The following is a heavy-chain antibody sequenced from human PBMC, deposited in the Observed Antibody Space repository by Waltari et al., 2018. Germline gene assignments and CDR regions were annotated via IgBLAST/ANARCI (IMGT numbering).Heavy chain of an antibody. CDR2: IFPRDSDA. J-gene: IGHJ4*02. V-gene: IGHV5-51*01. CDR1: RYLLTNRV. CDR3: ARHERAEGYFMGIDI. D-gene: IGHD2-15*01. Sequence: VPLGHCPAEVTEAGVAPKFFGAGSRYLLTNRVCGWVRQIPGKGLEWMGMIFPRDSDARYSPSFQGQVTISVDKSINTAYLQWRSLRTSDTGVYYCARHERAEGYFMGIDIWGQGTQVTVSA.